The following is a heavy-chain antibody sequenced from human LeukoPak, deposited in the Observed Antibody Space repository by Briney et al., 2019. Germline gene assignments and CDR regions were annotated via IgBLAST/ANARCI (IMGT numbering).Heavy chain of an antibody. J-gene: IGHJ3*02. D-gene: IGHD3-3*01. V-gene: IGHV1-2*06. Sequence: ASVKVSCKASGYTFTGYYMHWVRQAPGQGLEWMGRINPNSGGTNYAQEFQGRVTMTRDTSISTAYMELSRLRSDDTAVYYCARVRGWSSQFDAFDIWGQGTMVTVSS. CDR2: INPNSGGT. CDR1: GYTFTGYY. CDR3: ARVRGWSSQFDAFDI.